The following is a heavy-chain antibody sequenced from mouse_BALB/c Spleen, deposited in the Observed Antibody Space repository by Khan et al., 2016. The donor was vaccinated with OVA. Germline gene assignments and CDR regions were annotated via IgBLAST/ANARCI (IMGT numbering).Heavy chain of an antibody. Sequence: EVELVESGGGLVQPKGSLKLACAASGFTFNTYAMNWVRQAPGKGLEWVARIRNKSNNYATYSADSVKDSFTISRADSQTMLYLQTTNLKTVDTTMYCSVKSWGYCFNYGGQGTTLTVSS. V-gene: IGHV10-1*02. D-gene: IGHD3-1*01. J-gene: IGHJ2*01. CDR2: IRNKSNNYAT. CDR1: GFTFNTYA. CDR3: VKSWGYCFNY.